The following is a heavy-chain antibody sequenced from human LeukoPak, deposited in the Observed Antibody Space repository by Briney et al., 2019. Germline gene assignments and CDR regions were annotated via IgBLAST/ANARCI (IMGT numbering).Heavy chain of an antibody. CDR2: IYYSGST. CDR1: GGSISSYY. J-gene: IGHJ4*02. D-gene: IGHD3-22*01. V-gene: IGHV4-59*01. CDR3: ARVRDSSGYYPYFDY. Sequence: SETLSLTCTVSGGSISSYYWSWIRQPPGKGLEWIGYIYYSGSTNYNPSLKSRVTISVDTSKNQFSLKLSSVTAADTAVYYCARVRDSSGYYPYFDYWGQGTLVTVSS.